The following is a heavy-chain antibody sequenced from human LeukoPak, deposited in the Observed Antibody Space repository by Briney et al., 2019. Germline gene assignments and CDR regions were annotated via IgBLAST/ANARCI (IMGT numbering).Heavy chain of an antibody. Sequence: ASVKVSCKASGYTFTSYDIHWVRQATGQGLEWMGWINPNSGGTNYAQKFQGRATMTRDTSISTAYMELSRLRSDDTAVYYCARVRDGYSYFVYWGQGTLVTVFS. J-gene: IGHJ4*02. CDR3: ARVRDGYSYFVY. V-gene: IGHV1-2*02. CDR1: GYTFTSYD. CDR2: INPNSGGT. D-gene: IGHD5-24*01.